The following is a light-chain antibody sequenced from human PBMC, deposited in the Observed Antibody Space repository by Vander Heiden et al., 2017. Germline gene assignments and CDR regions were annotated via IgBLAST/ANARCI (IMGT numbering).Light chain of an antibody. CDR3: QQYYSTPLVT. V-gene: IGKV4-1*01. CDR2: WGS. CDR1: QSVLYSTNNKNY. Sequence: DIVMTQSPVSLPVSLGERATINCKSSQSVLYSTNNKNYLAWYQQKPGQPPKLLIYWGSTRESGVPDRFSGSGSGTDFTLTISSVQAEDVAVYYCQQYYSTPLVTFGRGTKVDI. J-gene: IGKJ3*01.